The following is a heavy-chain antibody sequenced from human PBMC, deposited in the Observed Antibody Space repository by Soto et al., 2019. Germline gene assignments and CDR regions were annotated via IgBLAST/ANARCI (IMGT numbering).Heavy chain of an antibody. CDR2: INPNSGGT. CDR1: GYTFTNYY. V-gene: IGHV1-2*02. J-gene: IGHJ5*02. Sequence: QVQLVQSGAEVKRPGASVKVSCKTSGYTFTNYYIHWVRQAPGQGLEWMGWINPNSGGTNFAQKFQGRVTMTRDTSINTAYMQLSSLSSDDTAVYYCARGSHWNSNWFDPWGQGPLVTVSS. CDR3: ARGSHWNSNWFDP. D-gene: IGHD1-7*01.